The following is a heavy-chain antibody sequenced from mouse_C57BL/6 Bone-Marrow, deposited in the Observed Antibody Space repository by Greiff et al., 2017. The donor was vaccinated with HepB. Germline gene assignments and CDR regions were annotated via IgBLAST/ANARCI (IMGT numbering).Heavy chain of an antibody. CDR3: ARKANYYGSSYVYAMDY. Sequence: EVHLVESGGGLVQPGGSLKLSCAASGIDFSRYWMSWVRRAPGKGLEWIGEINPDSSTINYAPSLKDKFIISRDNAKNTLYLQMSKVRSEDTALYYCARKANYYGSSYVYAMDYWGQGTSVTVSS. CDR2: INPDSSTI. D-gene: IGHD1-1*01. V-gene: IGHV4-1*01. J-gene: IGHJ4*01. CDR1: GIDFSRYW.